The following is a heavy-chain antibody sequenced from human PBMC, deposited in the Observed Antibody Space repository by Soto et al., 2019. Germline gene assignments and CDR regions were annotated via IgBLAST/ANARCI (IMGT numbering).Heavy chain of an antibody. J-gene: IGHJ6*03. CDR2: ISGSGGST. CDR3: AKDLGVSSGWFSHYYYYMDV. D-gene: IGHD6-19*01. V-gene: IGHV3-23*01. Sequence: EVQLLESGGGLVQPGGSLRLSCAASGFTFSSYAMSWVRQAPGKGLEWVSAISGSGGSTYYADPVKGRFTISRDNSKNTLYLQMNSLRAEDTAVYYCAKDLGVSSGWFSHYYYYMDVWGKGTTVTVSS. CDR1: GFTFSSYA.